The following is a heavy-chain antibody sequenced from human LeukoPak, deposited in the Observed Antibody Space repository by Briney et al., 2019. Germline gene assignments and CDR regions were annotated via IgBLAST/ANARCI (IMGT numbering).Heavy chain of an antibody. CDR2: IYYSGST. Sequence: PSETLSLTCTVSGDSFRSHYWSWIRQPPGKGLEWIAYIYYSGSTSYNSSLKSRVTISVDTSKNQFSLKLWSVTAADTAVYYCARNINLVGDTNNDAFDVWGQGTKVTVSS. V-gene: IGHV4-59*11. J-gene: IGHJ3*01. CDR3: ARNINLVGDTNNDAFDV. CDR1: GDSFRSHY. D-gene: IGHD1-26*01.